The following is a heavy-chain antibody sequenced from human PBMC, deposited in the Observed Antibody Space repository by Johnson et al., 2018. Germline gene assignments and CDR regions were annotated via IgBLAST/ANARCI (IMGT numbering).Heavy chain of an antibody. CDR1: GGSISSYY. CDR3: ARDSNSGPFYYYYYMDV. J-gene: IGHJ6*03. Sequence: QVQLQESGPGLVKPSETLSLTCTVSGGSISSYYWSWIRQPPGKGLEWIGYIYYRGSTNYNPSLKRQVTISVDTSKNPFSQKLSSVPAADPAVYYSARDSNSGPFYYYYYMDVWGKGTTVTISS. V-gene: IGHV4-59*01. CDR2: IYYRGST. D-gene: IGHD3-10*01.